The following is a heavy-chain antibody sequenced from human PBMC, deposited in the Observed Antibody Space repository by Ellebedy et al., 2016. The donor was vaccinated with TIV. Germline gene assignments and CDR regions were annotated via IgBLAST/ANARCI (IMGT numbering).Heavy chain of an antibody. D-gene: IGHD1-26*01. CDR1: GGSISSYY. V-gene: IGHV4-59*01. CDR2: MYNSGST. CDR3: ARGISGSYTRTFDY. Sequence: MPSETLSLTCTVSGGSISSYYWTWIRQPPGKGLEWIGYMYNSGSTNYNPSLKSRVTISVDTSKNQFSLKLSSVTAADTAVYYCARGISGSYTRTFDYWGQGTLVTVSS. J-gene: IGHJ4*02.